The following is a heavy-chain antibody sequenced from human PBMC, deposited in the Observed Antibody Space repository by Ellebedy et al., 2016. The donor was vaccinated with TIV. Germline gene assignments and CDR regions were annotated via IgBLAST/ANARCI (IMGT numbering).Heavy chain of an antibody. V-gene: IGHV4-59*08. D-gene: IGHD1-1*01. CDR2: IYRTGKT. J-gene: IGHJ4*02. CDR1: EASVTNYY. CDR3: ARHERIPGLMGIDH. Sequence: SETLSLTXTVSEASVTNYYWSWIRQSPGKGLEWIGYIYRTGKTDYNPSLRGRVAMSIDTSNNQFTLTLTSVTAADTAVYFCARHERIPGLMGIDHWGQGTLVTVSS.